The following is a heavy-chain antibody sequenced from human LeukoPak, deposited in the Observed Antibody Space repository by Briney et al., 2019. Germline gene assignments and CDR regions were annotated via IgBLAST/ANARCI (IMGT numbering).Heavy chain of an antibody. CDR1: GFIFSNYA. J-gene: IGHJ4*02. CDR2: FSGSGGST. Sequence: GGSLRLSCAASGFIFSNYAMSWVRQAPGKGLQWVSAFSGSGGSTYYADSVKGRFAISRDNSRNTLYLQMNSLRAEDTAVYYCARSGLSRFGFWGQGTLVTVSS. CDR3: ARSGLSRFGF. V-gene: IGHV3-23*01. D-gene: IGHD2/OR15-2a*01.